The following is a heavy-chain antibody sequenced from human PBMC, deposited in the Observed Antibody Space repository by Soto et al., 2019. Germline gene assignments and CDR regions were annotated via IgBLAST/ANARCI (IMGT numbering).Heavy chain of an antibody. CDR3: ATGYGYDNLFDP. D-gene: IGHD5-18*01. J-gene: IGHJ5*02. CDR1: GYTFTRYY. V-gene: IGHV1-46*01. Sequence: ASVKVSCQASGYTFTRYYMHWVGQAGGRGLEGMGIINPSGGSTSYAQNFHGRVTITSDTSTSTVYMELSSLRSEDTAVYYCATGYGYDNLFDPWGQGTLVTVSS. CDR2: INPSGGST.